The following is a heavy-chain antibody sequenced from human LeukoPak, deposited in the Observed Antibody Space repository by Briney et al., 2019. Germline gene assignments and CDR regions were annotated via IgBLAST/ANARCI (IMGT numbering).Heavy chain of an antibody. V-gene: IGHV3-30-3*01. CDR2: ISCDGSEK. J-gene: IGHJ4*02. Sequence: PGGSLRLSCAASGFTFSSYPMHWVRQAPGKGLEWVAVISCDGSEKHYADPVKGRFTISRDNSKDTLYLQMNSLRVEDTAVYYCAREGSSGYYPYWGQGILVTVSS. CDR1: GFTFSSYP. CDR3: AREGSSGYYPY. D-gene: IGHD3-22*01.